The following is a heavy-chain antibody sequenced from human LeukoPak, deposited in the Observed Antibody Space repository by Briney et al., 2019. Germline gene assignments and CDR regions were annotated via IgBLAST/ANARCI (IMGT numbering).Heavy chain of an antibody. D-gene: IGHD2-2*01. CDR1: GYTFTRYN. Sequence: ASVKVSCKASGYTFTRYNINWVRQATGQGLEWMGWMNPNSGDTGYAQKFQGRVTITRDTSASTAYMELSSLRSEDTAVYYCARGRCVGSTNCYYFDYWGQGTLVTVSS. V-gene: IGHV1-8*01. CDR2: MNPNSGDT. CDR3: ARGRCVGSTNCYYFDY. J-gene: IGHJ4*02.